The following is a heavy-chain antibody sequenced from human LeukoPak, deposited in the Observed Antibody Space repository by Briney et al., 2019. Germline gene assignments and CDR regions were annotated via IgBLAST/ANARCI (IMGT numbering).Heavy chain of an antibody. CDR1: GGSISSYY. V-gene: IGHV4-59*01. CDR2: IYYSGST. Sequence: PSETLSLTCTVSGGSISSYYWSWIRQPPGKGLEWIGYIYYSGSTNYNPSLKSRVTISVDTSKNQFSLKLSSVTAADTAVYYCARRHEHYDILTGYYKTGYFDYWGQGTLVTVSS. D-gene: IGHD3-9*01. J-gene: IGHJ4*02. CDR3: ARRHEHYDILTGYYKTGYFDY.